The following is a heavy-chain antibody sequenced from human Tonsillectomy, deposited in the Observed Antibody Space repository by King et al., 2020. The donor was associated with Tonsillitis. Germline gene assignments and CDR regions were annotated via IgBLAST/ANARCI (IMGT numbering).Heavy chain of an antibody. CDR3: ARSFRHRYFDWLRFDY. CDR1: GFTXSSYG. Sequence: VQLXESGGGVVXPXRSXXLXXXASGFTXSSYGMHWVXXAPXKGXXXVXXXXXXXXXXYXXXXVXXRFXISRDXSKNTLYLQMNSXRAEDTAVYYCARSFRHRYFDWLRFDYWGQGPLVTVSS. D-gene: IGHD3-9*01. CDR2: XXXXXXXX. J-gene: IGHJ4*02. V-gene: IGHV3-33*01.